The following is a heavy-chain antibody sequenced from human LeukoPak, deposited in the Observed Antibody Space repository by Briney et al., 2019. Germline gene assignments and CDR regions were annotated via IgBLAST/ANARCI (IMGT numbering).Heavy chain of an antibody. J-gene: IGHJ4*02. CDR3: ARGPYYYDSSGSFESY. CDR1: GGSISSSSYY. CDR2: INHSGST. D-gene: IGHD3-22*01. Sequence: PSETLSLTCTVSGGSISSSSYYWGWIRQPPGKGLEWIGEINHSGSTNYNPSLKSRVTISVDTSKNQFSLKLSSVTAADTAVYYCARGPYYYDSSGSFESYWGQGTLVTVSS. V-gene: IGHV4-39*07.